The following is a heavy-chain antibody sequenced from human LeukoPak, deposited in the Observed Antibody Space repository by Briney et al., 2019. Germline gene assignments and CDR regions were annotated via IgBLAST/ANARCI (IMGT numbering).Heavy chain of an antibody. CDR3: ARESLKWLRSEYYYYYGMDV. J-gene: IGHJ6*02. Sequence: ASVKVSCKASGYTFTSYHINWVRQATGQGLEWVGWMNPNNSDIGYAQKFQGRVTMTRNTSIGTAYMELSSLRSEDTAMYYCARESLKWLRSEYYYYYGMDVWGQGTTVTVSS. V-gene: IGHV1-8*01. CDR2: MNPNNSDI. CDR1: GYTFTSYH. D-gene: IGHD5-12*01.